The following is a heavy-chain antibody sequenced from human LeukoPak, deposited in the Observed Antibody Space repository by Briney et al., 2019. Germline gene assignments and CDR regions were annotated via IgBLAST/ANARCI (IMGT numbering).Heavy chain of an antibody. Sequence: GGSLRLSCAASGFTFDYGMSWVRQAPGKGLEWVSGINWNGGSTGYADSVKGRFIISRDNAKNSLYLQMNSLRAEDTAVYYCARGPRYGSGSYSFDYWGQGTLVTVSS. D-gene: IGHD3-10*01. V-gene: IGHV3-20*04. CDR1: GFTFDYG. CDR2: INWNGGST. CDR3: ARGPRYGSGSYSFDY. J-gene: IGHJ4*02.